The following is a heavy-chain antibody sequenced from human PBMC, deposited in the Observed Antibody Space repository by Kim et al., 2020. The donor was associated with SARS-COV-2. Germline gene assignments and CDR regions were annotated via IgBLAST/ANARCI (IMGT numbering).Heavy chain of an antibody. CDR2: INHSGST. D-gene: IGHD3-10*01. J-gene: IGHJ6*03. CDR3: ARKGITMVRGVIIPYYYYYMDV. CDR1: GGSFSGYY. V-gene: IGHV4-34*01. Sequence: SETLSLTCAVYGGSFSGYYWSWIRQPPGKGLEWIGEINHSGSTNYNPSLKSRVTISVDTSKNQFSLKLSSVTAADTAVYYCARKGITMVRGVIIPYYYYYMDVWGKGTTVTVSS.